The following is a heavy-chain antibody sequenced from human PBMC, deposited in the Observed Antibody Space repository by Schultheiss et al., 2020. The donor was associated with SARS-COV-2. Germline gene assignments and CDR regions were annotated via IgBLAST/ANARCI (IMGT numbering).Heavy chain of an antibody. V-gene: IGHV4-61*05. Sequence: SETLSLTCTVSGGSISSSSYYWGWIRQPPGKGLEWIGYIYYSGSTNYNPSLKSRVTISVDTSKNQFSLKLSSVTAADTAVYYCAREPIPIYGMDVWGQGTTVTVSS. J-gene: IGHJ6*02. CDR1: GGSISSSSYY. CDR3: AREPIPIYGMDV. D-gene: IGHD2-21*01. CDR2: IYYSGST.